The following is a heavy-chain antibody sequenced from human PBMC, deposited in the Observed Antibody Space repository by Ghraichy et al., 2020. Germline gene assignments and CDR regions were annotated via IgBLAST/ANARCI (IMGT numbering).Heavy chain of an antibody. V-gene: IGHV1-8*01. Sequence: ASVKVSCKTSGYTFSNYDIIWVRQAAGQGLEWMGWMNPNSANTGYERKFQGRVTMTRDTSINTAYLELISLRSDATAVYYCARAIRYQLLSEYWGQGTLVTVSS. CDR3: ARAIRYQLLSEY. D-gene: IGHD2-2*01. CDR2: MNPNSANT. CDR1: GYTFSNYD. J-gene: IGHJ4*02.